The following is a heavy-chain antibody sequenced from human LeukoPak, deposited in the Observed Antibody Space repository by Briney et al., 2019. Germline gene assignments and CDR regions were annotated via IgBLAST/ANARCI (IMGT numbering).Heavy chain of an antibody. D-gene: IGHD2-15*01. V-gene: IGHV3-23*01. Sequence: GGSLRLSCAASGFTFSSYAMSWVPQAPGKGLEWASAISGSGGSTYYADSVKGRFTISRDNSKNTLYLQMNSLRTEDTALYYCAKGGYCSGGSCYDDYWGQGTLVTVSS. CDR1: GFTFSSYA. J-gene: IGHJ4*02. CDR2: ISGSGGST. CDR3: AKGGYCSGGSCYDDY.